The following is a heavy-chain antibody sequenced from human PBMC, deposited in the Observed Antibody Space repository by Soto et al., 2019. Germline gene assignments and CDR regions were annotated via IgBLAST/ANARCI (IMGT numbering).Heavy chain of an antibody. D-gene: IGHD2-21*01. CDR1: GDSISSTHW. Sequence: QVQLRQSGPRLARPSGTLSLTCVVSGDSISSTHWWTWVRQTPGTGLEWIGEVYHTGSTKYNPSPKNRVTISLDKSNNQSSLNLKSLTAADTAVYYCATLPPRIVVTILPIPSWGQGTQVTVSS. J-gene: IGHJ4*02. V-gene: IGHV4-4*02. CDR3: ATLPPRIVVTILPIPS. CDR2: VYHTGST.